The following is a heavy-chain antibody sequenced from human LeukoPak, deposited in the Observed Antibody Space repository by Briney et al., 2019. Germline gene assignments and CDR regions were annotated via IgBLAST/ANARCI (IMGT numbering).Heavy chain of an antibody. V-gene: IGHV3-11*01. CDR1: GFTLSDYY. D-gene: IGHD3/OR15-3a*01. CDR3: ARRRDFIDY. CDR2: SSSSGSTI. Sequence: GGSLRLSCAASGFTLSDYYMGWIRQAPGKGLEWVSYSSSSGSTIYYADSVKGRFAISRDNAKNSLYLQMSSLRAEDTAVYYCARRRDFIDYWGQGTLVAVSS. J-gene: IGHJ4*02.